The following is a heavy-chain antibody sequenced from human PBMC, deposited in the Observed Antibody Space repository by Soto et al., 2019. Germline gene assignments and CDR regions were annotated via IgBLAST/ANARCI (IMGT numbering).Heavy chain of an antibody. V-gene: IGHV1-18*04. J-gene: IGHJ4*02. CDR3: ARGPSGWPSPFDY. CDR2: ISGYNGNT. Sequence: AASVKVSCKASGYTLTSYGISWVRQAPGQGLEWMGWISGYNGNTNYAQKFQGRVTMTTDTSTSTAYMEVRSLRSDDTAVYYCARGPSGWPSPFDYWGQGTLVTVSS. D-gene: IGHD6-19*01. CDR1: GYTLTSYG.